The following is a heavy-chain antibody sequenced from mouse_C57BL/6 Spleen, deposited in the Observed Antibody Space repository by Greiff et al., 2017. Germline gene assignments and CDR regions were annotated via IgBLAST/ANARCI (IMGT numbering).Heavy chain of an antibody. V-gene: IGHV1-80*01. Sequence: QVQLQQSGAELVKPGASVKISCKASGYAFSSYWMNWVKQRPGTGLEWIGQIYPGDGDTNYNGKVKGKATLPADKSSSTAYMQLSSLTSEDSAVYFCARSSTGAYFDVWGTGTTVTVSS. CDR2: IYPGDGDT. CDR1: GYAFSSYW. CDR3: ARSSTGAYFDV. J-gene: IGHJ1*03.